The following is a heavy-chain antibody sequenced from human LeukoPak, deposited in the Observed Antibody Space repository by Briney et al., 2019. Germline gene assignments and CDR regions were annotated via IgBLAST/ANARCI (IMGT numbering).Heavy chain of an antibody. CDR1: GFTFSSYA. J-gene: IGHJ4*02. Sequence: GGSLRLSCAASGFTFSSYAMSWVRQAPGKGLEWVSAISGSGGSTYYADSVKGRFTISRYNSMNTLYLKMNRLRAEDTAVYYCAAGKGPFYYDSSGYLGYWGQGTLVTVSS. D-gene: IGHD3-22*01. CDR3: AAGKGPFYYDSSGYLGY. V-gene: IGHV3-23*01. CDR2: ISGSGGST.